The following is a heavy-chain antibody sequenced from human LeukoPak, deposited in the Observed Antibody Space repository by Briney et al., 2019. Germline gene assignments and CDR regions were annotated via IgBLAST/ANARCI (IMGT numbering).Heavy chain of an antibody. CDR1: GFTFSSYS. Sequence: PGRSLRLSCAASGFTFSSYSMNWVRQAPGKGLEWVSNIISSSGSSMYYADSVRGRFTISRDNAKNSLYLQMNSLRAEDTAVYYCARDLGGGGYTSMVRGYYYGMDVWGQGTTVTVSS. CDR2: IISSSGSSM. J-gene: IGHJ6*02. CDR3: ARDLGGGGYTSMVRGYYYGMDV. V-gene: IGHV3-48*04. D-gene: IGHD5-18*01.